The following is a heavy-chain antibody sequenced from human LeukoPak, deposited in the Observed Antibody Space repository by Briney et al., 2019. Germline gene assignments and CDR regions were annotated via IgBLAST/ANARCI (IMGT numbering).Heavy chain of an antibody. Sequence: PWVSLSLTCTVSGGSISSYYWSWIPQPPGKGREWIRYIYYSGSNNYRPSLKSRVNIFLDTSKNLFSLKLSSVTAADTAVYYCASSSGDYYDSSGFDYWGQGTLVTVSS. V-gene: IGHV4-59*07. CDR1: GGSISSYY. J-gene: IGHJ4*02. D-gene: IGHD3-22*01. CDR3: ASSSGDYYDSSGFDY. CDR2: IYYSGSN.